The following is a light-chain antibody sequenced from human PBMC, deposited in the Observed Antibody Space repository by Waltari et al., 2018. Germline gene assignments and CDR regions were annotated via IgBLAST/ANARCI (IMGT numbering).Light chain of an antibody. V-gene: IGLV3-1*01. Sequence: SYELTQPPSVSVSPGQTASITCSGDKLGDKYTCWYQQKPGQAPVLVIFQDIKRPSGMPGRFSGSNAGNTATLTISGTQPMDEADYYCQAWDSSTVVFGGGTKLTVL. CDR1: KLGDKY. J-gene: IGLJ3*02. CDR3: QAWDSSTVV. CDR2: QDI.